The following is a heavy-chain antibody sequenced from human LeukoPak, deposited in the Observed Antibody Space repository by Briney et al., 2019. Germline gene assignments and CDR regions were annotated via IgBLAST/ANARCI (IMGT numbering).Heavy chain of an antibody. CDR1: GFAFSGYW. Sequence: GESLRLSCAASGFAFSGYWMHWVRHAPGKGLVWVSWIHSDGRSTGYADSVKGRFTVSRDNAKHTLFLQMNSLRAEDTAVYYCARDFGSSTSYFFDYWGQGSLVTVSS. CDR3: ARDFGSSTSYFFDY. J-gene: IGHJ4*02. V-gene: IGHV3-74*01. D-gene: IGHD1-26*01. CDR2: IHSDGRST.